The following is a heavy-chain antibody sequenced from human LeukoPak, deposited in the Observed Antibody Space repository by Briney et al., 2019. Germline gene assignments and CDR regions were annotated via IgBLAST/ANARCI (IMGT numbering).Heavy chain of an antibody. D-gene: IGHD1-26*01. Sequence: SETLSLTCTVSGGSISSSSYYWGWIRQPPGKGLEWLGYIFYTGSTNYNPSLKSRVTISVDTSKNQFSLKLSSVTAADTAVYFCARRWAYGMDVWGQGTTVTVSS. CDR3: ARRWAYGMDV. V-gene: IGHV4-61*05. CDR1: GGSISSSSYY. CDR2: IFYTGST. J-gene: IGHJ6*02.